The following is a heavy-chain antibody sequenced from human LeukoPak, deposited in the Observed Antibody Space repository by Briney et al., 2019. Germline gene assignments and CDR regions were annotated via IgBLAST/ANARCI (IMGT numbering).Heavy chain of an antibody. CDR2: ISAYNGNT. CDR3: ARESSGWYRFDY. Sequence: ASVKVSCKASGYTFTSYGISWVRQAPGQGLEGMGWISAYNGNTNYAQKLQGRVTMTTDTSTSTAYMELRSLRSDDTAVYYCARESSGWYRFDYWGQGTLVTVSS. V-gene: IGHV1-18*01. CDR1: GYTFTSYG. D-gene: IGHD6-19*01. J-gene: IGHJ4*02.